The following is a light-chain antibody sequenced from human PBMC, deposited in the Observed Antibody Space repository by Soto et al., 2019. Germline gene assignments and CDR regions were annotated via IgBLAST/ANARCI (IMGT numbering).Light chain of an antibody. CDR3: CSYAGSYIYV. J-gene: IGLJ1*01. CDR2: DVT. V-gene: IGLV2-11*01. Sequence: QSVLTQPRSVSGSPGQSVTISCTGNSSYVGGYNYVSWYQQHPDKAPKVMIYDVTKRPSGVPDRFSGSKSGNTASLTISGLQAEDEADYYCCSYAGSYIYVFGTGTKVTVL. CDR1: SSYVGGYNY.